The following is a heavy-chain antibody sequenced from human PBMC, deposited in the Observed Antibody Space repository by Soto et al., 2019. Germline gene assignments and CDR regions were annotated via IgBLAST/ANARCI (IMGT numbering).Heavy chain of an antibody. CDR3: ASPPVGASDI. CDR1: GGSISSRNYY. V-gene: IGHV4-39*01. J-gene: IGHJ3*02. D-gene: IGHD1-26*01. CDR2: IYYSGST. Sequence: QLQLQESGPGLVKPSETLSLTCTVSGGSISSRNYYWGWIRQPPGKGREWIGSIYYSGSTAYNSSLKSRVTMSVNTSKNRVSLRLSPVTAADTAVYYCASPPVGASDIWGQGTMVTVSS.